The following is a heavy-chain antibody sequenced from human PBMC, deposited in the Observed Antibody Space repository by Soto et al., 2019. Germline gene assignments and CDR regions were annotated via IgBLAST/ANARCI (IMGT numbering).Heavy chain of an antibody. CDR2: IYYSGST. CDR3: AGRASRYYYDSSGYFDN. D-gene: IGHD3-22*01. J-gene: IGHJ4*02. CDR1: GGSISSSSYY. V-gene: IGHV4-39*07. Sequence: SETLSLTCTVSGGSISSSSYYWGWIRQPPGKGLEWIGSIYYSGSTYYNPPLKSRVTISVDTSKNQFSLKLSSVTAADTAVYYCAGRASRYYYDSSGYFDNWGQGTLVTVSS.